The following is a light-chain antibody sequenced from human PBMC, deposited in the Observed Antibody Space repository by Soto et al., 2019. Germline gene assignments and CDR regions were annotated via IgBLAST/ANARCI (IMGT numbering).Light chain of an antibody. V-gene: IGKV3-15*01. J-gene: IGKJ1*01. Sequence: ELVMTQSPATLSVAPGERATLSCRASQSISTFLAWYQQKPGQAPRLLIYGASTRATGIPARVSGSGSGTEFTLTISSLQSEDFAVYYCQQYNNWPRTFGQGTKVEIK. CDR2: GAS. CDR3: QQYNNWPRT. CDR1: QSISTF.